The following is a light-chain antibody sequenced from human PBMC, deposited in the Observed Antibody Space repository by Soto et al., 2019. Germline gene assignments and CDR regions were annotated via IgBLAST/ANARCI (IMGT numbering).Light chain of an antibody. Sequence: DIQMTQSPSTLSASVGDRVTIPCRASQSISSWLAWYQQKPGKAPKLLIYDASSLESGVPSRFSGSGSGTEFTLTISSLQPDDFATYYCQQYNSYSTFGQGTKVDNK. CDR2: DAS. CDR1: QSISSW. CDR3: QQYNSYST. V-gene: IGKV1-5*01. J-gene: IGKJ1*01.